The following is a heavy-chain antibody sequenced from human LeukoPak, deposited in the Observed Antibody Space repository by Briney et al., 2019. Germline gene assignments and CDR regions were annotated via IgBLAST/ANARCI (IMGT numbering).Heavy chain of an antibody. CDR1: GFTSSIYS. CDR3: ASGWELRDFDY. V-gene: IGHV3-30-3*01. Sequence: QPGRSLRLSCTTTGFTSSIYSMHWVRQAPGKGLEWVAVISYDGSNKYYADSVKGRFTISRDNSKNTLYLQMNSLRAEDTAVYYCASGWELRDFDYWGQGTLVTVSS. J-gene: IGHJ4*02. CDR2: ISYDGSNK. D-gene: IGHD1-26*01.